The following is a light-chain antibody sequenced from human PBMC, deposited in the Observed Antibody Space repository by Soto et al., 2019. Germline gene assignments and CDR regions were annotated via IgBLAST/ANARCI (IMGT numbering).Light chain of an antibody. CDR2: AAS. CDR1: QSISNY. Sequence: DIPMTQSPSSLSASVGDRVTITCRASQSISNYLNWYQQKPGKAPNLLIYAASILQSGVPSRFSGSGSETEFTLTISSLQPEDFATYFCQKSDSPLWTFGQGTKVEVK. V-gene: IGKV1-39*01. CDR3: QKSDSPLWT. J-gene: IGKJ1*01.